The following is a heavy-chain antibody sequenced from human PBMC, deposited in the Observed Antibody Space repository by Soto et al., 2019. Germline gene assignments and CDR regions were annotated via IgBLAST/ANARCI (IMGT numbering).Heavy chain of an antibody. CDR2: ISGSGGST. V-gene: IGHV3-23*01. CDR3: AKDLRYSGYDKSFFDY. CDR1: GFTFSSYA. D-gene: IGHD5-12*01. Sequence: GGSLRLSCAASGFTFSSYAMSWVRQAPGKGLEWVSAISGSGGSTYYADSVKGRFTISRDNSKNTLYLQMNSLRAEDTAVYYCAKDLRYSGYDKSFFDYWGQGTLVTVSS. J-gene: IGHJ4*02.